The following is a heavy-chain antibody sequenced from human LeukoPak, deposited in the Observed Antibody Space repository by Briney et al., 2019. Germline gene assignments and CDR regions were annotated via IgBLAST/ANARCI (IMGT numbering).Heavy chain of an antibody. Sequence: GGSLRLSCAASGFTFSDYYMSWIRQAPGKGLEWVPYISSSGSTIYYADSVKGRFTISRDNAKNSLYLQMNSLRAEDTAVYYCARDYLEDYVWGSYRATVDYWGQGTLVTVSS. CDR2: ISSSGSTI. V-gene: IGHV3-11*01. CDR3: ARDYLEDYVWGSYRATVDY. J-gene: IGHJ4*02. D-gene: IGHD3-16*02. CDR1: GFTFSDYY.